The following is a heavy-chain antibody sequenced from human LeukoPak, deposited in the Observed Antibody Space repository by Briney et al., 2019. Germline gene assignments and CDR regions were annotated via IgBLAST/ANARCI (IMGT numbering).Heavy chain of an antibody. CDR2: ISGSGGNT. V-gene: IGHV3-23*01. D-gene: IGHD4-11*01. CDR3: AKGNYGYYFDY. CDR1: GFTFSSYA. J-gene: IGHJ4*02. Sequence: PGGSLRLSCAASGFTFSSYAMSWVPQAPGKGLEWVSAISGSGGNTYYADSVKGRFTISRDNSKNTLYLQMNSLRAEDTAIYYCAKGNYGYYFDYWGQGTLVTVSS.